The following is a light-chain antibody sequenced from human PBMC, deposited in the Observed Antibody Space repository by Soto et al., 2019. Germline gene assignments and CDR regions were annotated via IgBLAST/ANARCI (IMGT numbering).Light chain of an antibody. Sequence: EFVLTQSPGTLSLSPGERATLSCRASQTVRNKYLAWYQQKPGQAPRLLIYDASSRATGIPDRFSGGGSGTDFTLTISRLEPEDCAVYYCQQLSSYTLTFGGGTKVDIK. CDR3: QQLSSYTLT. CDR2: DAS. J-gene: IGKJ4*01. CDR1: QTVRNKY. V-gene: IGKV3-20*01.